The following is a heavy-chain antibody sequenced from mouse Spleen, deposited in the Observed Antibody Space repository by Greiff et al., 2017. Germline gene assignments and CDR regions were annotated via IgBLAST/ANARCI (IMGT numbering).Heavy chain of an antibody. CDR2: IWSGGST. CDR3: ARKNYRYDWFAY. J-gene: IGHJ3*01. Sequence: QVQLKESGPGLVQPSQSLSITCTVSGFSLTSYGVHWVRQSPGKGLEWLGVIWSGGSTDYNAAFISRLSISKDNSKSQVFFKMNSLQADDTAIYYCARKNYRYDWFAYWGQGTLVTVSA. D-gene: IGHD2-14*01. CDR1: GFSLTSYG. V-gene: IGHV2-2*01.